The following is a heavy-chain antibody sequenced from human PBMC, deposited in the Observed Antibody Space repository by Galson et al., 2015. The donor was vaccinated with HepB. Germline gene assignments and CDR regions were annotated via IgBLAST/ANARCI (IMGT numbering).Heavy chain of an antibody. D-gene: IGHD3-10*01. CDR2: INTNTGNP. Sequence: SVKVSCKASGYTFTSYAMNWVRQAPGQGLEWMGWINTNTGNPTYAQGFTGRFVFSLDTSVSTAYLQISSLKAEDTAVCYCARGGSGNYYNVPFDYWGQGTLVTVSS. CDR1: GYTFTSYA. V-gene: IGHV7-4-1*02. CDR3: ARGGSGNYYNVPFDY. J-gene: IGHJ4*02.